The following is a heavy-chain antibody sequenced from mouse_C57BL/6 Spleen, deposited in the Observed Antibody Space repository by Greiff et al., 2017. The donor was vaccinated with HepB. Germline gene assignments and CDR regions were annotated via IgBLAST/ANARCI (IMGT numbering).Heavy chain of an antibody. CDR2: IYPGSGST. Sequence: QVQLKQPGAELVKPGASVKMSCKASGYTFTSYWITWVKQRPGQGLEWIGDIYPGSGSTNYNEKFKSKATLTVDTSSSTAYMQLSSLTSEDSAVYYCATTVVARKYAMDYWGQGTSVTVSS. CDR1: GYTFTSYW. V-gene: IGHV1-55*01. J-gene: IGHJ4*01. D-gene: IGHD1-1*01. CDR3: ATTVVARKYAMDY.